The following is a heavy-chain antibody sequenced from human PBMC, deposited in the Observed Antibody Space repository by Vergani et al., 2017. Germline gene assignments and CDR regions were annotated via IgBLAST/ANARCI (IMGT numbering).Heavy chain of an antibody. CDR2: INHSGST. D-gene: IGHD3-10*01. Sequence: QVQLQQWGAGLLKPSETLSLTCAVYGGSFSGYYWSWIRQPPGKGLEWIGEINHSGSTNYNPSLKSRVTISVDTSKNQYSLKLSSVTAADTAVYYCAREEYYDGSGRGWTHDYWGQGTLVTVSS. CDR3: AREEYYDGSGRGWTHDY. J-gene: IGHJ4*02. CDR1: GGSFSGYY. V-gene: IGHV4-34*01.